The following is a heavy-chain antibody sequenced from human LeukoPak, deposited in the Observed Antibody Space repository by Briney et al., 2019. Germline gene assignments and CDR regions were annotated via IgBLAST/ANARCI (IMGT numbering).Heavy chain of an antibody. D-gene: IGHD2-2*01. Sequence: ASVKVSCKVSGYTLTELSMHWVRQAPGKGLEWMGGFDPEDGETIYAQKFQGRVTMTEDTPTDTAYMELSSLRSEDTAVYYCATIQYRIRYCSSTSCYATNWFDPWGQGTLVTVSS. CDR3: ATIQYRIRYCSSTSCYATNWFDP. CDR1: GYTLTELS. V-gene: IGHV1-24*01. J-gene: IGHJ5*02. CDR2: FDPEDGET.